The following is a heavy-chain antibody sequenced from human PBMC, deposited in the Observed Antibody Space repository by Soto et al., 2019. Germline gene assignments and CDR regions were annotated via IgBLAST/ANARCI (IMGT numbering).Heavy chain of an antibody. CDR1: GFIGRNTD. V-gene: IGHV3-66*01. J-gene: IGHJ3*02. Sequence: GGSLRHSCTASGFIGRNTDVNLVRQATGKGLEWVSVISNRGDTHYADSVRGRFSLSRDISDNTLHLQMNNLRVEDTAVYYCAREPRYCRGGSCSITRDAYAIWGQGTMVTVSS. CDR3: AREPRYCRGGSCSITRDAYAI. CDR2: ISNRGDT. D-gene: IGHD2-15*01.